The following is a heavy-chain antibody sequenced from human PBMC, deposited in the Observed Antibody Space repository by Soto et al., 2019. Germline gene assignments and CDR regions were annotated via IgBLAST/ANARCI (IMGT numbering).Heavy chain of an antibody. CDR1: GFIFSNYW. D-gene: IGHD5-12*01. J-gene: IGHJ4*02. V-gene: IGHV3-7*04. CDR3: ARGGTIREWLTDN. CDR2: IKQDGSEK. Sequence: EVQLVESGGGLVQPGGSLRLSCVASGFIFSNYWMHWVRQTPDKGLEWVANIKQDGSEKYYVDSVNGRFTISRDNAKNSLFLQMNNLRAEDTAVYSCARGGTIREWLTDNWGQGTLVTVSS.